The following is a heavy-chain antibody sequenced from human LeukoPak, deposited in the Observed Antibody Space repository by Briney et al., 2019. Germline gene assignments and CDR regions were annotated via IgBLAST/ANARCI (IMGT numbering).Heavy chain of an antibody. D-gene: IGHD6-19*01. J-gene: IGHJ4*02. CDR3: ARLYSSGWLAFDY. V-gene: IGHV3-64*01. CDR1: GFTLSSYA. Sequence: GGSLRLSCAASGFTLSSYAMHWVRQAPGKGLEYVSAISSNGGSTYYANSVKGRFTISRDNSKNTLYLQMGSLRAEDMAVYYCARLYSSGWLAFDYWGQGTLVTVSS. CDR2: ISSNGGST.